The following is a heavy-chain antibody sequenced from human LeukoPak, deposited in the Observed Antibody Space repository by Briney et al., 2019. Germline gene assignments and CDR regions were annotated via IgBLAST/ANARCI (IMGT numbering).Heavy chain of an antibody. V-gene: IGHV3-11*04. J-gene: IGHJ6*03. CDR2: ISSSGSTI. CDR1: GFTFSDYY. Sequence: GGSLRLSCAASGFTFSDYYMSWIRQAPGKGLEWVSYISSSGSTIYYADSVKGRFTISRDNAKNSLYLQMNSLRAEDTAVYYCARDQSNYDLWYYYYYMDVWGKGTTVTVSS. D-gene: IGHD3-3*01. CDR3: ARDQSNYDLWYYYYYMDV.